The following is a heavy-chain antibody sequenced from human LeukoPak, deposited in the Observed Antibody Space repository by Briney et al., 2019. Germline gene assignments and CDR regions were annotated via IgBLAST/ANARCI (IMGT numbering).Heavy chain of an antibody. J-gene: IGHJ5*02. CDR1: GGTFSSYA. CDR2: IIPILGIA. D-gene: IGHD1-26*01. Sequence: SVKVSCKASGGTFSSYAISWVRQAPGQGPEWMGRIIPILGIANYAQKFQGRVTITADKSTSTAYMELSSLRSEDTAVYYCAREWGNWFDPWGQGTLVTVSS. V-gene: IGHV1-69*04. CDR3: AREWGNWFDP.